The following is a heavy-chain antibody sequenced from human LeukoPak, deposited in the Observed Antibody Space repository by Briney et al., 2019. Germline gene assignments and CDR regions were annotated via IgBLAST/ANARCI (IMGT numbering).Heavy chain of an antibody. Sequence: GGSLRLSCAASGFTFSSYGMSWVRQAPGKGLEWVSAISGSGGSTYYADSVKGRFTISRDNSKNTLYLQMNSLRAEDTAVYYCARVGIFGSYYYYMDVWGKGTTVTISS. V-gene: IGHV3-23*01. CDR3: ARVGIFGSYYYYMDV. CDR1: GFTFSSYG. CDR2: ISGSGGST. D-gene: IGHD3-3*01. J-gene: IGHJ6*03.